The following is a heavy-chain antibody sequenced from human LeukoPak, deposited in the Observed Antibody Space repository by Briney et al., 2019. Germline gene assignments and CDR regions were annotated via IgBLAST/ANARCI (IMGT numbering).Heavy chain of an antibody. J-gene: IGHJ4*02. CDR1: GFSFSNYA. Sequence: GGSLRLSCAASGFSFSNYAINWVRQAPGKGLEGVAVISYDGSNKYYADSVKGRFTISRDNSKNTLYLQMNSLRAEDTAVYYCARVDTAMDPYFDYWGQGTLVTVSS. CDR3: ARVDTAMDPYFDY. D-gene: IGHD5-18*01. V-gene: IGHV3-30-3*01. CDR2: ISYDGSNK.